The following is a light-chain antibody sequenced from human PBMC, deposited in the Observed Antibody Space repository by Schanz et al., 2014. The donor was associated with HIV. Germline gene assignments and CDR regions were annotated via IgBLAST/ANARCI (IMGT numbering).Light chain of an antibody. Sequence: QSALTQPPSASGSPGQSVTISCTGTSSDIGAYDFVSWYQHHPGKAPKLLIYEVNKRPSGVPNRFSGSKSGTSASLAITGLQAEDEADYYCQSYDINLSSYVFGPGTKLTVL. J-gene: IGLJ1*01. CDR3: QSYDINLSSYV. CDR1: SSDIGAYDF. CDR2: EVN. V-gene: IGLV2-8*01.